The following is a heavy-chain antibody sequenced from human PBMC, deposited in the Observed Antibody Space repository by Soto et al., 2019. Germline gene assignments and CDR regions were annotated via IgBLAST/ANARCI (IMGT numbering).Heavy chain of an antibody. Sequence: GASVKVCCKDSGGTFSSCSISWVRQAHGQGVEWMGGIIPIFGTANYAQKFQGRVTITADESTSTAYMELSSLRSEDTAVYYCARDDSSLLGYSSDYYGMDVWGQGTTVTVSS. D-gene: IGHD6-25*01. CDR2: IIPIFGTA. CDR1: GGTFSSCS. V-gene: IGHV1-69*13. J-gene: IGHJ6*02. CDR3: ARDDSSLLGYSSDYYGMDV.